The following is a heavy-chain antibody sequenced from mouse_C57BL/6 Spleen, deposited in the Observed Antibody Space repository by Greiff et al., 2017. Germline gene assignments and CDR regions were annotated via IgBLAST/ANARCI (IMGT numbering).Heavy chain of an antibody. CDR3: ARETTVVSMDY. V-gene: IGHV5-17*01. CDR1: GFTFSDYG. CDR2: ISSGSSTI. D-gene: IGHD1-1*01. Sequence: EVKVVESGGGLVKPGGSLKLSCAASGFTFSDYGMHWVRQAPEKGLEWVAYISSGSSTIYYADTVKGRFTISRDNAKNTLFLQMTSLRSEDTAMYYCARETTVVSMDYWGQGTSVTVSS. J-gene: IGHJ4*01.